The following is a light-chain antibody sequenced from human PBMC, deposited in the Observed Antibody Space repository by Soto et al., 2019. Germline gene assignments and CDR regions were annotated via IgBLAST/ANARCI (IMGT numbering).Light chain of an antibody. J-gene: IGLJ2*01. V-gene: IGLV3-21*04. Sequence: SYELTQPPSVSEAPGKTASITCGGNNIGSNSVHWYQQKPGQAPVLVIYYDTDRPSGIPERFSGSNSGNTATLTISRVEDGDEAEYYCQVWDSRSDHVVFGGGTQLTVL. CDR1: NIGSNS. CDR2: YDT. CDR3: QVWDSRSDHVV.